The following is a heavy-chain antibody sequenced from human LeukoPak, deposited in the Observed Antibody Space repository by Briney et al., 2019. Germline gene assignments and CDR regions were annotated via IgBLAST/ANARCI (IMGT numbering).Heavy chain of an antibody. CDR1: GGSISVGGHY. CDR3: ARDLSGYSSFDY. V-gene: IGHV4-31*03. Sequence: SETLSLTCTVSGGSISVGGHYWSWISQLPGKGLEWIGYIYYSGSTYYNPSLKSRVTMSVDTSKNQFSLKLSSVTAADTAVYYCARDLSGYSSFDYWGQGTLVTVSP. J-gene: IGHJ4*02. CDR2: IYYSGST. D-gene: IGHD3-3*01.